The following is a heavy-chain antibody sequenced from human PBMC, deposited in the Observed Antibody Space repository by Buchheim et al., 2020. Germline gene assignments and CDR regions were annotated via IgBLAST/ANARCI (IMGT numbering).Heavy chain of an antibody. CDR1: GFIFSNYW. CDR2: IRGDGSVK. D-gene: IGHD2-21*02. V-gene: IGHV3-7*01. Sequence: EVQLVESGGGLVQPGGSLRLSCAASGFIFSNYWMGWVRQAPGKGLEWAASIRGDGSVKYYVDSLKGRCTISRDNSKNTVYLQMNSLRAEDTAVYYCAKDARYCGGDCYWRYFDLWGRGTL. J-gene: IGHJ2*01. CDR3: AKDARYCGGDCYWRYFDL.